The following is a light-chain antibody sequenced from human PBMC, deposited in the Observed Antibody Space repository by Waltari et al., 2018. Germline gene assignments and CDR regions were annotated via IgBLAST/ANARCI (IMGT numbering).Light chain of an antibody. CDR2: DDR. CDR1: TVGRKY. CDR3: QVWDSSGDRVF. J-gene: IGLJ7*01. V-gene: IGLV3-21*02. Sequence: SSAVTQPPAVSVSTGQTAGITCGGDTVGRKYVQGYQQRPAQAPILVVYDDRERPSGIPQRFAGSKSGNIATLTITGVEAGDEADYYCQVWDSSGDRVFFGGGTRLTVL.